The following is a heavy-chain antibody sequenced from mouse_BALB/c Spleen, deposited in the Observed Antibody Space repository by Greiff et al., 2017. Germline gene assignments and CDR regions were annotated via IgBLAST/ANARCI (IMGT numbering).Heavy chain of an antibody. CDR2: ILPGSGST. J-gene: IGHJ2*01. CDR3: ARLPSYKYGSGY. Sequence: VQLQQSGAELMKPGASVKISCKATGYTFSSYWIEWVKQRPGHGLEWIGEILPGSGSTNCNEKFKGKATFTADTSSNTAYMQLSSLTSEDSAVYYCARLPSYKYGSGYWGQGTTLTVSS. CDR1: GYTFSSYW. V-gene: IGHV1-9*01. D-gene: IGHD1-1*01.